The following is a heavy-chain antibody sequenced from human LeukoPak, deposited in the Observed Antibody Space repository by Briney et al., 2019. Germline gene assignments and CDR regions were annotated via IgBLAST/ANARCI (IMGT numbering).Heavy chain of an antibody. D-gene: IGHD1-7*01. CDR3: ARDHLIVYNWNYWSYNWFDP. Sequence: GASVKVSCKASGYTFTSYAMNWVRQAPGQGLEWMGWINTNTGNPTYAQGSTGRFFFSLDTSVSTAYLQISSLKAEDTAVYYCARDHLIVYNWNYWSYNWFDPWGQGTLVTVSS. V-gene: IGHV7-4-1*02. J-gene: IGHJ5*02. CDR1: GYTFTSYA. CDR2: INTNTGNP.